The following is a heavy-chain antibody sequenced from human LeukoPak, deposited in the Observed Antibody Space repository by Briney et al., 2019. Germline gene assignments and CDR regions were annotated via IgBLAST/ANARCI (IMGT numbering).Heavy chain of an antibody. CDR2: IKSKTDGGTT. V-gene: IGHV3-15*01. J-gene: IGHJ4*02. CDR3: AREVAGYYDSSGYYQTYYFDY. Sequence: GGSLRLSCAASGFTFSDAWMSWVRQAPGKGLEWVGRIKSKTDGGTTDYAAPVKGRFTISRDDSKNTLYLQMNSLRAEDTAVYYCAREVAGYYDSSGYYQTYYFDYWGQGTLVTVSS. CDR1: GFTFSDAW. D-gene: IGHD3-22*01.